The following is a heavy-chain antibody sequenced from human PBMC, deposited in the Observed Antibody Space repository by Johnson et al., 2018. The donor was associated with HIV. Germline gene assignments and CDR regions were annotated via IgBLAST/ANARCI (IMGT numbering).Heavy chain of an antibody. Sequence: ISYDGNNKYSADSVKGRFTISRDNSKNTLYLQMNSLRAEDTAVYYCAKNSAAFDIWGQGTMVTVSS. CDR3: AKNSAAFDI. D-gene: IGHD3-10*01. V-gene: IGHV3-30*18. CDR2: ISYDGNNK. J-gene: IGHJ3*02.